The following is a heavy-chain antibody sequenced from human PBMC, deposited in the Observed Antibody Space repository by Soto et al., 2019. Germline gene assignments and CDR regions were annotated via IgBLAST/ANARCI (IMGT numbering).Heavy chain of an antibody. CDR1: GFTFSSYA. CDR2: ISGSGGST. D-gene: IGHD1-1*01. Sequence: EVQLLESGGGLVQPGGSLRLSCAASGFTFSSYAMSWVRQAPGKGLEWVSAISGSGGSTYYADSVKGRFTISRDNSKNTLYLQMNSLRAEDTAVYYCARSGATGTTNEVRFDYWGQGTLVTVSS. CDR3: ARSGATGTTNEVRFDY. J-gene: IGHJ4*02. V-gene: IGHV3-23*01.